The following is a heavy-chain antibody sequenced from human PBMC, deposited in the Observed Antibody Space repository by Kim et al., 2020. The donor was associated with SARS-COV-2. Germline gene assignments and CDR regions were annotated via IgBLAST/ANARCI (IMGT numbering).Heavy chain of an antibody. J-gene: IGHJ6*02. D-gene: IGHD3-10*01. CDR2: IYYSGST. CDR1: GGSISSSSYY. Sequence: SETLSLTCTVSGGSISSSSYYWGWIRQPPGKGLEWIGSIYYSGSTYYNPSLKSRVTISVDTSKNQFSLKLSSVTAADTAVYYCARRTDADLLGELSRYYYYGMDVWGQGTTVTVSS. CDR3: ARRTDADLLGELSRYYYYGMDV. V-gene: IGHV4-39*01.